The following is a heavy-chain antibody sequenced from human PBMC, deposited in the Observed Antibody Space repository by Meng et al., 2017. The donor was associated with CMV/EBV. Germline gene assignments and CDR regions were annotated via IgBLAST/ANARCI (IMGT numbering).Heavy chain of an antibody. CDR1: GFTFSDYY. CDR2: ISSSSSYT. V-gene: IGHV3-11*05. Sequence: QVQLVESGGGLGKPGGFLRLSCAASGFTFSDYYMSWIRQAPGKGLEWVSYISSSSSYTNYADSVKGRFTISRDNAKNSLYLQMNSLRAEDTAVYYCAKVLAGDGTLDYWGQGTLVTVSS. CDR3: AKVLAGDGTLDY. J-gene: IGHJ4*02. D-gene: IGHD5-24*01.